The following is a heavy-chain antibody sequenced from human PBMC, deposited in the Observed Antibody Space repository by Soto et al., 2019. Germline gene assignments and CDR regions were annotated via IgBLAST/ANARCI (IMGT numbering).Heavy chain of an antibody. CDR3: ARGPNYGSGSYYNFYYYYYMDV. CDR1: GFTFSSYD. Sequence: GGSLRLSCAASGFTFSSYDMHWVRQATGKGLEWVSAIGTAGDTYYPGSVKGRFTISRENAKNSLYLQMNSLRAGDTAVYYCARGPNYGSGSYYNFYYYYYMDVWGKGTTVTVSS. CDR2: IGTAGDT. D-gene: IGHD3-10*01. V-gene: IGHV3-13*01. J-gene: IGHJ6*03.